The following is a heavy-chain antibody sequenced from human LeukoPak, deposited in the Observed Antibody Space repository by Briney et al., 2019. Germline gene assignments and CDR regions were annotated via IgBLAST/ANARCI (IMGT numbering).Heavy chain of an antibody. CDR1: GFSLSSHN. J-gene: IGHJ5*02. D-gene: IGHD3-10*01. Sequence: GGSLRLSCLASGFSLSSHNMNWVRQAPGKGLEWVSCISSSSSYIFYGDSVKGRFTISRDNDKNSLYLQMNSLTAEDTAVYYCVRDYYDSGSYPRGFDAWGQGTLVTVSS. CDR3: VRDYYDSGSYPRGFDA. CDR2: ISSSSSYI. V-gene: IGHV3-21*01.